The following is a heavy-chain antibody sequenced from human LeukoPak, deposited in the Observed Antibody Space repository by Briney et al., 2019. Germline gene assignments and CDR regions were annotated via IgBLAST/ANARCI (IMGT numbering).Heavy chain of an antibody. D-gene: IGHD3-9*01. CDR1: GFTFSSYA. Sequence: GGSLRLSCAASGFTFSSYAMSWVRQAPGKGLEWVAAISGSGGSTYYADPVKGRFTISGDNSKNTLDLQMNSLRAKATAVYYCAKLGDILTGSPYYFDCWGQGTLVTVSS. CDR3: AKLGDILTGSPYYFDC. J-gene: IGHJ4*02. CDR2: ISGSGGST. V-gene: IGHV3-23*01.